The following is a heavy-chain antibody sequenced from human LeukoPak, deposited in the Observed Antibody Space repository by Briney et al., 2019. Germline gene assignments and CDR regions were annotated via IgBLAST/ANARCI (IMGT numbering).Heavy chain of an antibody. CDR2: ISGSGGST. D-gene: IGHD3-10*01. V-gene: IGHV3-23*01. CDR1: GFTFSSYG. CDR3: ARLPDMVRGVIDAFDI. Sequence: TGGSLRLSCAASGFTFSSYGMNWVRQAPGKGLEWVSGISGSGGSTYYADSVKGRFTISRDNSKNTLYLQMNSLRAEDTAVYYCARLPDMVRGVIDAFDIWGQGTMVIVSS. J-gene: IGHJ3*02.